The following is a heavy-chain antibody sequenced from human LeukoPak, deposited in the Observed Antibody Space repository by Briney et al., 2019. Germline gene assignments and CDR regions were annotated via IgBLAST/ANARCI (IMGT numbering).Heavy chain of an antibody. CDR1: GFTFSSYA. V-gene: IGHV3-23*01. D-gene: IGHD4-17*01. Sequence: GGSLRLSCAASGFTFSSYAMSWVRQAPGKGLEWVSAISGSGCSTYYADSVKGRFTISRDNSKNTLYLQMNSLRAEDTAVYYCAKALAVTTSSFDYWGQGTLVTVSS. CDR3: AKALAVTTSSFDY. J-gene: IGHJ4*02. CDR2: ISGSGCST.